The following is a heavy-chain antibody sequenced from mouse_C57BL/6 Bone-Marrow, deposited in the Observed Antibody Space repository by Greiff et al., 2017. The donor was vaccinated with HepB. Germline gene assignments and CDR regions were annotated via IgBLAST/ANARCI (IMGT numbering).Heavy chain of an antibody. CDR1: GFTFSDYG. J-gene: IGHJ4*01. D-gene: IGHD1-1*01. V-gene: IGHV5-17*01. CDR2: ISSGSSTI. Sequence: EVQGVESGGGLVKPGGSLKLSCAASGFTFSDYGMHWVRQAPEKGLEWVAYISSGSSTIYYADTVKGRFTISRDNAKNTPFLQMTSLRSEDTAMYYGANSDGSSTYYAMDYWGQGTSVTVSS. CDR3: ANSDGSSTYYAMDY.